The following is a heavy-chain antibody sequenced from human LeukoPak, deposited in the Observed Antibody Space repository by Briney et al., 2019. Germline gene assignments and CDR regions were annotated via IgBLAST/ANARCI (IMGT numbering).Heavy chain of an antibody. J-gene: IGHJ4*02. CDR1: GFTVSSYW. Sequence: TGGSLRLSCAASGFTVSSYWMHWVRHPPGTGLVWVSRISSDGSSTAYADSVKGRFTISRDNAKNTLYLQMNSLRAEDTAVYYCSRGGVDYWGQGTLVTVSS. CDR2: ISSDGSST. CDR3: SRGGVDY. D-gene: IGHD3-10*01. V-gene: IGHV3-74*01.